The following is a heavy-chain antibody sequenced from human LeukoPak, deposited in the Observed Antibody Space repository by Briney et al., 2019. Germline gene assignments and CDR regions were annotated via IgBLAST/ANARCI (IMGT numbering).Heavy chain of an antibody. V-gene: IGHV3-48*03. CDR1: GFTFSSYE. CDR2: ISSSGSDI. J-gene: IGHJ4*02. D-gene: IGHD2-21*02. Sequence: GGSLRLSCAASGFTFSSYEMNWVRQAPGKGLEWISYISSSGSDIFYADSVKGRFTISRDNAKNSLYLQMNSLRVEDTAVYYCARERAACGGDCNDYWGQGTLVTVSS. CDR3: ARERAACGGDCNDY.